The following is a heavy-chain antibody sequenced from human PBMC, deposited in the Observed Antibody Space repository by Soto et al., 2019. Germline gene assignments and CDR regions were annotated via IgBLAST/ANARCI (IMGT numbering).Heavy chain of an antibody. J-gene: IGHJ4*02. CDR3: AKAYFVWTSEKPYYFDY. D-gene: IGHD3-16*01. V-gene: IGHV3-23*01. CDR2: ISGSGGRS. CDR1: GFTFSNYA. Sequence: EVQQLDSGGGLVQQGGSLRLSCAASGFTFSNYAMTWVRQGPGKGLEWVSGISGSGGRSYYADSVKCRFTISRDNSKIKLYLQMYSTRSEDTAVYYCAKAYFVWTSEKPYYFDYWGQGTLVSASS.